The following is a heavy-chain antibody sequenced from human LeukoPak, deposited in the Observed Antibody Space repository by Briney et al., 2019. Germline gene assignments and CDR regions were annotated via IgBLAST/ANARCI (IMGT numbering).Heavy chain of an antibody. D-gene: IGHD3-22*01. CDR3: AHHRGSLDSDTEYFQH. CDR1: GFTCASYA. V-gene: IGHV3-23*01. Sequence: GGSLRLSCAASGFTCASYAMSWVRQAPGKGLEWVSAISGSGGSTYYADSVKGRFTIYRDNSKSTLYLQMNSLSAEDMAVYYCAHHRGSLDSDTEYFQHWGQGTLVTVSS. J-gene: IGHJ1*01. CDR2: ISGSGGST.